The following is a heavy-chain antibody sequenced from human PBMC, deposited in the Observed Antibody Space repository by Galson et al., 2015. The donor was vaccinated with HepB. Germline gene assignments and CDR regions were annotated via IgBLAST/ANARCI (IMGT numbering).Heavy chain of an antibody. CDR3: VYVLRYFGTLDY. CDR1: GFTFSSYG. D-gene: IGHD3-9*01. J-gene: IGHJ4*02. V-gene: IGHV3-30*02. CDR2: IRYDGSNK. Sequence: SLRLSCAASGFTFSSYGMHWVRQAPGKGLEWVAFIRYDGSNKYYADSVKGRFTISRDNSKSTLYLQMNSLRAEDTAVYYCVYVLRYFGTLDYWGQGTLVTVSS.